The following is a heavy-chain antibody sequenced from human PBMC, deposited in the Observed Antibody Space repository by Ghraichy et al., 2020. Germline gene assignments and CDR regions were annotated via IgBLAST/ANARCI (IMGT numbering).Heavy chain of an antibody. D-gene: IGHD3-22*01. V-gene: IGHV4-34*01. Sequence: SETLSLTCAVYGGSFSGYYWSWIRQPPGKGLEWIGEINHSGSTNYNPSLKSRVTISVDTSKNQFSLKLSSVTAADTAVYYCARVEITMIVVEHDAFDIWGQGTMVTVSS. CDR2: INHSGST. CDR3: ARVEITMIVVEHDAFDI. CDR1: GGSFSGYY. J-gene: IGHJ3*02.